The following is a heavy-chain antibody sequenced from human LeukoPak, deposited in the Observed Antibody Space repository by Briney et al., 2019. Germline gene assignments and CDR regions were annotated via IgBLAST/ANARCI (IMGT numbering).Heavy chain of an antibody. CDR1: GFTFSNFA. CDR2: ISGSGGST. J-gene: IGHJ4*02. V-gene: IGHV3-23*01. Sequence: SGGSLRLSCAASGFTFSNFAMNWVRQAPGKGLKWVSTISGSGGSTYYADSVKGRFTISRDNSKNTLYLQMNSLRAEDTAVYYCAKMVHTEQWLVPFDYWGQGTLVTVSS. CDR3: AKMVHTEQWLVPFDY. D-gene: IGHD6-19*01.